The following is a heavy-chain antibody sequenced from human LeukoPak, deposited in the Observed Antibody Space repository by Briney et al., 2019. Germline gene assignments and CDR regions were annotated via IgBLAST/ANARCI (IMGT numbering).Heavy chain of an antibody. J-gene: IGHJ4*02. CDR1: GFTFSGYW. Sequence: GGSLRLSCAASGFTFSGYWMHWVRQAPGKGRVWVSRINSDGSTTNYADSLRGGFTISIDNAKNTLYLKMNSLRAEDTAVYYCARVIYSGWQGELSDWGQGTLVTVSS. CDR2: INSDGSTT. V-gene: IGHV3-74*01. CDR3: ARVIYSGWQGELSD. D-gene: IGHD6-19*01.